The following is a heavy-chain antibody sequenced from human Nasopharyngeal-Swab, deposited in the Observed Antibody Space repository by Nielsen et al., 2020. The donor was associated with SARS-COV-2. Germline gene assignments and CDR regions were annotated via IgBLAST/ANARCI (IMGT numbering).Heavy chain of an antibody. J-gene: IGHJ5*02. D-gene: IGHD3-10*01. CDR2: IYYNGRT. CDR1: GGSISSGDYY. CDR3: ARDRADYYGSGSQSTWFDP. V-gene: IGHV4-30-4*01. Sequence: SETMFITCTVAGGSISSGDYYWSWIRQPPGKGLEWIGYIYYNGRTNFNPSLKSRVTVSLDTSKNQFSLKLSSVTAADTAVYYCARDRADYYGSGSQSTWFDPWGQGTLVTVSS.